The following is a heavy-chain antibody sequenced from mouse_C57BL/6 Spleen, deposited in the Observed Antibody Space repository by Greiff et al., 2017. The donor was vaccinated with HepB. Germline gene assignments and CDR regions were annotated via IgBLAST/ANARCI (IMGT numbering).Heavy chain of an antibody. V-gene: IGHV1-82*01. CDR3: ARGNSGIVDY. CDR1: GYAFSSSW. CDR2: IYPGDGDT. J-gene: IGHJ4*01. Sequence: QVQLQQSGPELVKPGASVKISCKASGYAFSSSWMNWVKQRPGKGLEWIGRIYPGDGDTNYNGKFKGKATLTADKSSSTAYMQLSSLTSEDSAVYFCARGNSGIVDYWGQGTSVTVSS. D-gene: IGHD2-1*01.